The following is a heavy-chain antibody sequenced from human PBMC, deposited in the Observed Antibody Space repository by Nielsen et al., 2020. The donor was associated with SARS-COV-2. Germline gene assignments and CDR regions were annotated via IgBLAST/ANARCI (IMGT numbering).Heavy chain of an antibody. Sequence: VRQAPGKGLEWVAVIWYDGSNKYYADSVKGRFTISRDNSKNTLYLQMNSLRAEDTAVYYCAKELRRYYYGSGSYFSGGYYYYGMDVWGQGTTVTVSS. V-gene: IGHV3-33*06. J-gene: IGHJ6*02. CDR2: IWYDGSNK. D-gene: IGHD3-10*01. CDR3: AKELRRYYYGSGSYFSGGYYYYGMDV.